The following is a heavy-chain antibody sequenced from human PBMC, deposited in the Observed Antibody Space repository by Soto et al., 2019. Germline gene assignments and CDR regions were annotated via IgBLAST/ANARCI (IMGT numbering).Heavy chain of an antibody. CDR3: VRDDFGVGMDY. Sequence: GGSTIVLSGAASCSFGTFAMILVRQAPGKGLEWVAAISGSGHATFYADSLKGRFTISRDNSKNTLYLQMNSVRAEDMAVYYCVRDDFGVGMDYWGLGTLVTVSS. J-gene: IGHJ4*02. D-gene: IGHD3-3*01. V-gene: IGHV3-23*01. CDR1: SCSFGTFA. CDR2: ISGSGHAT.